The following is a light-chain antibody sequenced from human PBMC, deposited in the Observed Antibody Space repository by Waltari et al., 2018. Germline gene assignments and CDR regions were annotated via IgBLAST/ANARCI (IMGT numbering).Light chain of an antibody. V-gene: IGLV2-14*01. CDR3: SSFTSSITIV. CDR2: EVS. CDR1: SSDVGGYNY. J-gene: IGLJ2*01. Sequence: QSALTQPASVSGSPGQSTTISCTGTSSDVGGYNYVSWYQQYPGKVPKLMIYEVSNRASGVSNRFSGSKSGNTASLTISGLQAEDEADYYCSSFTSSITIVFGGGTKLTVL.